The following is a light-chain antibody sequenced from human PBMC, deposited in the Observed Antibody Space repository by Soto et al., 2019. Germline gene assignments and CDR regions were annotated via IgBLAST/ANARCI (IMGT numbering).Light chain of an antibody. CDR1: SSNIGSNT. CDR2: SNN. V-gene: IGLV1-44*01. Sequence: QSVLTQPPSASGTPGQRITISCSGGSSNIGSNTLNWFQQFPGMAPKLLLYSNNQRPSGVPDRFSGSKSGTSASLAISGLQAEDEADYYCAAWDDSLNGLVFGGGTKVTVL. CDR3: AAWDDSLNGLV. J-gene: IGLJ3*02.